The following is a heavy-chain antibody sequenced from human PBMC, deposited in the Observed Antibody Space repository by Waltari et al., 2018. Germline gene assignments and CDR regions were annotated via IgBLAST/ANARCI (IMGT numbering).Heavy chain of an antibody. CDR3: AKVEGYLGTYYFDY. V-gene: IGHV3-23*01. CDR2: ISASGGST. D-gene: IGHD1-26*01. J-gene: IGHJ4*02. CDR1: GFTFSSYA. Sequence: EVQLLESGGGLVQPGGSLRLSCAASGFTFSSYAMSWVRQAPGKGLEWVSAISASGGSTYDADSVKGRFTISRDNSKNTLYLQMNSLRAEDTAVYYCAKVEGYLGTYYFDYWGQGTLVTVSS.